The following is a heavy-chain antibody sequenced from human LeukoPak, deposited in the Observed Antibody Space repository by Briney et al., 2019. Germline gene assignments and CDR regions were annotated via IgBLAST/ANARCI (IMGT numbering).Heavy chain of an antibody. D-gene: IGHD1-26*01. V-gene: IGHV1-2*02. CDR1: GYTFTGYY. Sequence: ASVKVSYKASGYTFTGYYMHWVRQAPGQGLEWMGWINPNSGGTNYAQKFQGRVTMTRDTSISTAYMELSRLRSDDTAVYYCAIRGAGGSFGGYYFDYWGQGTLVTVSS. J-gene: IGHJ4*02. CDR3: AIRGAGGSFGGYYFDY. CDR2: INPNSGGT.